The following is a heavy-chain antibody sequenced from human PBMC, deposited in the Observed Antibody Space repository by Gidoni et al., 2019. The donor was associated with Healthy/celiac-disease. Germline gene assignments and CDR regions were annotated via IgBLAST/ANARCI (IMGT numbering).Heavy chain of an antibody. J-gene: IGHJ4*02. CDR1: GYSISSGYY. D-gene: IGHD6-6*01. V-gene: IGHV4-38-2*01. Sequence: QVKLQESGPGLVKPSETLYITCAVSGYSISSGYYWGWSRLPPGKGLEWIGSRYHSGSTYSNPSLKSRVTISVDTSKNQFSLKLSSVTAADTAVYYCARVMDSSSSDFDYWGQGTLVTVSS. CDR3: ARVMDSSSSDFDY. CDR2: RYHSGST.